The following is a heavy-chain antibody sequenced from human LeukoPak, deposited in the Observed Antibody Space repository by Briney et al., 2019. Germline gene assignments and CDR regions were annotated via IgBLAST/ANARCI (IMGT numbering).Heavy chain of an antibody. V-gene: IGHV1-69*04. Sequence: ASVKVSCKASGGTFSSYAISWVRQAPGQGLEWMGRIIPILGIANYAQKFQGRVTITADKSTSTAYMELSSLRSEDTAVYYCASEGYDILTGYYIPGNPNFDYWGQGTLVTVSS. J-gene: IGHJ4*02. D-gene: IGHD3-9*01. CDR2: IIPILGIA. CDR1: GGTFSSYA. CDR3: ASEGYDILTGYYIPGNPNFDY.